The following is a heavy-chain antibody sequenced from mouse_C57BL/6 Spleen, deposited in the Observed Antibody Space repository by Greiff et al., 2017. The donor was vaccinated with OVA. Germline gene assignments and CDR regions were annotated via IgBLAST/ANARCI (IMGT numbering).Heavy chain of an antibody. CDR1: GYTFTDYY. CDR2: INPNNGGT. CDR3: ARWGAMDY. V-gene: IGHV1-26*01. Sequence: EVQLQQSGPELVKPGASVKISCKASGYTFTDYYMNWVKQSHGKSLEWIGDINPNNGGTSYNQKFKGKATLTVDKSSSTAYMELRSLTSDDSAVYYCARWGAMDYWGQGTSVTVSS. J-gene: IGHJ4*01.